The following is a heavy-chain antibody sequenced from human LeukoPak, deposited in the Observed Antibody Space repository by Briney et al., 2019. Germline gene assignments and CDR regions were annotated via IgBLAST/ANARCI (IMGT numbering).Heavy chain of an antibody. Sequence: GGSLRLSCAASGFTFSSYGMHWVRQAPGKGLEWVAFIRYDGSNKYYADSVKGRFTISRDNSKNTLYLQMNSLRAEDTAVYYCAKHSLYSSSWYSSSALKPYYYYYGMDVWGQGTTVTVSS. V-gene: IGHV3-30*02. D-gene: IGHD6-13*01. J-gene: IGHJ6*02. CDR2: IRYDGSNK. CDR1: GFTFSSYG. CDR3: AKHSLYSSSWYSSSALKPYYYYYGMDV.